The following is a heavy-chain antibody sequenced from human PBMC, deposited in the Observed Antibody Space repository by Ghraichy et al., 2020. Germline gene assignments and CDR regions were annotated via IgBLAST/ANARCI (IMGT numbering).Heavy chain of an antibody. CDR3: SSYLYSGYAFDI. CDR2: IRGKSYGGTT. Sequence: GGSLRLSCTASGFTFGNYAMSWFRQAPGKGLEWVGFIRGKSYGGTTEYAASVKGRFSISRDDSKSIAYLQMNSLKTEDTAVYYCSSYLYSGYAFDIWGQGTMVTVSS. CDR1: GFTFGNYA. V-gene: IGHV3-49*03. D-gene: IGHD4-11*01. J-gene: IGHJ3*02.